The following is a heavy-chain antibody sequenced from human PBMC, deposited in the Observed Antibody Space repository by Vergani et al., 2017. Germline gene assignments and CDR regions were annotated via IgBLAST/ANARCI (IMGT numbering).Heavy chain of an antibody. CDR2: IIPIFGTA. CDR1: GGTFSSYA. CDR3: ARDPNYYGSGIYDY. V-gene: IGHV1-69*18. J-gene: IGHJ4*02. D-gene: IGHD3-10*01. Sequence: QVQLVQSGAEVKKPGSSVKVSCKASGGTFSSYATSWVRQAPGQGLEWMGRIIPIFGTANYAQKFQGRVTITADESTSTAYMELSSLRSEDTAVYYCARDPNYYGSGIYDYWGQGTLVTVSS.